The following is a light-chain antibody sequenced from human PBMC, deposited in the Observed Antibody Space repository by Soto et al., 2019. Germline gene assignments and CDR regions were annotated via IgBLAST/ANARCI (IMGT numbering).Light chain of an antibody. J-gene: IGKJ4*01. CDR3: QPHGISRLT. Sequence: EIVLTQSPGTLSLSPGERATLSCRASQFVSSSYLAWYQQKPGQAPRLLIYGASTRATGIPDRFSGSGSGTDFTLTIIRLEPEDVAVYYCQPHGISRLTFGGGTKVEIK. CDR1: QFVSSSY. V-gene: IGKV3-20*01. CDR2: GAS.